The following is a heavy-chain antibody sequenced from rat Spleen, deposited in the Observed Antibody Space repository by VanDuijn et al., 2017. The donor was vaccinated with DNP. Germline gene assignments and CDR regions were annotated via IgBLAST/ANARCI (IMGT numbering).Heavy chain of an antibody. V-gene: IGHV5-22*01. Sequence: EVKLVESGGGLVQPGRSLRLSCVASGFSFRDYDMAWVRQAPTKGLEWVAYISYEGSSTYNGDSVKGRFTVSRDNAKNTLYLQMNSLRSEDTATYYCARGGRSYFDYWGQGVMVTVSS. CDR3: ARGGRSYFDY. J-gene: IGHJ2*01. CDR2: ISYEGSST. D-gene: IGHD1-11*01. CDR1: GFSFRDYD.